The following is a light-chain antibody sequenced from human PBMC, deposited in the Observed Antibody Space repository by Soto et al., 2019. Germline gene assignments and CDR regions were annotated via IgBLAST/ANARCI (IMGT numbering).Light chain of an antibody. CDR2: AAS. CDR3: LQTSYFPFT. Sequence: DILMTQSQSSVSASVGDRVTITCRASPAVKFWLAWYQQKPGRAPQLLIYAASTLQSGVPSRFTGTGSGTDFTLTITSLQPEDVATYFCLQTSYFPFTFGPGTRVDIK. CDR1: PAVKFW. V-gene: IGKV1-12*01. J-gene: IGKJ3*01.